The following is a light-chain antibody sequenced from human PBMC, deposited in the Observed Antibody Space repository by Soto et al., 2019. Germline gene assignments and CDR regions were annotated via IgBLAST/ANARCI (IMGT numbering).Light chain of an antibody. CDR2: NNN. Sequence: QSVLTQPPSASGTPGQRVTISCSGSSSNIGRNSVNWYQQLPGTAPELLIYNNNQRPSGVPDRFSGSKSGTSASLAISGLQSEDEADYYCAAWDDSLNGHVVFGGGTKLTVL. J-gene: IGLJ2*01. CDR3: AAWDDSLNGHVV. CDR1: SSNIGRNS. V-gene: IGLV1-44*01.